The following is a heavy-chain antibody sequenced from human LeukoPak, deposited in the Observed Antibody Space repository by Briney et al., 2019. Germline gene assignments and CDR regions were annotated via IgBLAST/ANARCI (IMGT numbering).Heavy chain of an antibody. CDR3: ARDQRGYSGYDSEVFDY. CDR2: ISSGSSPR. J-gene: IGHJ4*02. D-gene: IGHD5-12*01. Sequence: GGSLRLSCAVSGFTFSSFSMNWVRQAPEKGLGWVAYISSGSSPRYYAHSVKGRFTISRDHARNSLYLQMNSLRDEDTAVYCCARDQRGYSGYDSEVFDYWGQGTLVTVSS. V-gene: IGHV3-48*02. CDR1: GFTFSSFS.